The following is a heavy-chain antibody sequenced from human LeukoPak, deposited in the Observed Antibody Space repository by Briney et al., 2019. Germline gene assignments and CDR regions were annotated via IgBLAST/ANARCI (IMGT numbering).Heavy chain of an antibody. V-gene: IGHV3-33*08. CDR2: MWNNGSNK. Sequence: GGSLRLSCAASGFTFRSYGMHWVRQAPGKGLEWVAVMWNNGSNKYYVDSVKGRFTISRDNSKNTLYLQMNSLRAEDTAVYYCAREGNYYGMDVWGQGTTVTVSS. CDR1: GFTFRSYG. CDR3: AREGNYYGMDV. D-gene: IGHD3-10*01. J-gene: IGHJ6*02.